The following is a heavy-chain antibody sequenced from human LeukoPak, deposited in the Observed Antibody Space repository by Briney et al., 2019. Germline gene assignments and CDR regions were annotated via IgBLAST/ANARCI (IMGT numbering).Heavy chain of an antibody. D-gene: IGHD2-2*01. J-gene: IGHJ3*02. CDR3: VRGVGSSTSCYVRAFDI. V-gene: IGHV3-52*01. CDR2: IKCDGSER. CDR1: GFTFSNSW. Sequence: GGSLRLSCAASGFTFSNSWMHWVCQAPEKGLEWVADIKCDGSERCYVDSVKGRLTISRDNAKNSLYLQVNSLRAEDMTVYYCVRGVGSSTSCYVRAFDIWGQGTMVTVSS.